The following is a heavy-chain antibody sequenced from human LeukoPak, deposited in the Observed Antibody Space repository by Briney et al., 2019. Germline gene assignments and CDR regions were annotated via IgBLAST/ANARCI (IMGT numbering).Heavy chain of an antibody. J-gene: IGHJ4*02. D-gene: IGHD3-22*01. Sequence: SETLSLTSAVSGYSISSDNYWVWIRQPPGQGLEWTGGIYHSGSTYYNPSLKSRVTMSVDTSKNQFSLKLSSVTAADTAVYYCARAPRDSSSSNYMRRFDYWGQGILFSVSS. V-gene: IGHV4-38-2*01. CDR1: GYSISSDNY. CDR3: ARAPRDSSSSNYMRRFDY. CDR2: IYHSGST.